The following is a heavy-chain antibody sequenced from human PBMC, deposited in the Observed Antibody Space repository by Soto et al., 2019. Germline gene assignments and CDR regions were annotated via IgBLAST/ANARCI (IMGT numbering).Heavy chain of an antibody. CDR1: GYTFTGYY. J-gene: IGHJ3*02. CDR3: SRGCVYSGYVTRESDAFDI. CDR2: INPNSGGT. D-gene: IGHD5-12*01. Sequence: ASVKVSCKASGYTFTGYYMHWVRQAPGQGLEWMGWINPNSGGTNYAQKLQGWVTMTRDTSISTAYMELSRLRSENTAVYYCSRGCVYSGYVTRESDAFDIWGQGTMVTVSS. V-gene: IGHV1-2*04.